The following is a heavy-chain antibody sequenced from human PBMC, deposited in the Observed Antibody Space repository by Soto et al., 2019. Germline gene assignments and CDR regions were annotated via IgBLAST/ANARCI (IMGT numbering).Heavy chain of an antibody. D-gene: IGHD2-15*01. CDR2: IIPIFGTA. J-gene: IGHJ6*02. CDR1: GGTFSSYA. CDR3: ARREKVVVVAASAADYYYGMDV. V-gene: IGHV1-69*01. Sequence: QVQLVQSGAEVKKPGSSVKVSCKASGGTFSSYAISWMRQAPGQGLEWMGGIIPIFGTANYAQKFQGRVTITADESTSTAYMELSSLRSEDTAVYYCARREKVVVVAASAADYYYGMDVWGQGTTVTVSS.